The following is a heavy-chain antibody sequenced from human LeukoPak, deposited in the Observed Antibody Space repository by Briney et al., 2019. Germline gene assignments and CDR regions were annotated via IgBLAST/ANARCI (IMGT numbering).Heavy chain of an antibody. J-gene: IGHJ6*04. D-gene: IGHD1/OR15-1a*01. Sequence: GGSLRLSCTASGFTFDDYAMHWVRQVPGKGLEWVSTTTWNGGTTYYADSIEGRFTVSRDNDKNSLYLQMGSLSAEDTAVYYCAKDFTLFQDNNAYHNRHYLDVWGRGPTVTVSS. CDR2: TTWNGGTT. V-gene: IGHV3-43D*03. CDR3: AKDFTLFQDNNAYHNRHYLDV. CDR1: GFTFDDYA.